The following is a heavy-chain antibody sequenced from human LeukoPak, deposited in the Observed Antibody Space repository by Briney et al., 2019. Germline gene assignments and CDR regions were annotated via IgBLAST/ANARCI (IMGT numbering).Heavy chain of an antibody. CDR1: GFTFSSYS. D-gene: IGHD3-16*01. J-gene: IGHJ3*02. Sequence: GGSLRLSCAASGFTFSSYSMNWVRQAPGKGLEWVSSISSSSYIYYADSVKGRFTISRDNAKNSLYLQMNSLRAEDTAVYYCARDRLGNAFDIWGQGTMVTVSS. V-gene: IGHV3-21*01. CDR2: ISSSSYI. CDR3: ARDRLGNAFDI.